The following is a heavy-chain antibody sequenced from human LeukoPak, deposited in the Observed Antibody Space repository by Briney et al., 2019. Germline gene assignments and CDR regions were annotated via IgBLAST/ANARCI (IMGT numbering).Heavy chain of an antibody. V-gene: IGHV1-46*01. D-gene: IGHD6-6*01. CDR1: GYTFTSYY. CDR2: INPSGGST. Sequence: ASVKVSCKASGYTFTSYYMHWVRQAPGQGLEWMGIINPSGGSTSYAQKFQGRVTMTRDMSTSTVYMELSSLRSEDTAVYYCARARSWVSGDSSSLTLTTDNWFDPWGQGTLVTVSS. J-gene: IGHJ5*02. CDR3: ARARSWVSGDSSSLTLTTDNWFDP.